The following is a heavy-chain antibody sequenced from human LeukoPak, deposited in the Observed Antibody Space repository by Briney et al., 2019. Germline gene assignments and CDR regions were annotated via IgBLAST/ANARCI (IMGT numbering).Heavy chain of an antibody. V-gene: IGHV3-30*18. CDR2: ISYDGSHK. D-gene: IGHD5-18*01. Sequence: PGRSLRLSCAASGFTFWSYGMHWVRQSPGKGLEWVAIISYDGSHKYYADSVKGRFTISRDNSKNTLYLQMNSLRAEDTAVYYCAKDADTATIIYWYFDLWGRGTLVTVSS. CDR3: AKDADTATIIYWYFDL. CDR1: GFTFWSYG. J-gene: IGHJ2*01.